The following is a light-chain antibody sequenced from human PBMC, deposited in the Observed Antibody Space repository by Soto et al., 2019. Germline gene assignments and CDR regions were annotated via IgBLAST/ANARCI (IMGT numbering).Light chain of an antibody. J-gene: IGLJ1*01. CDR3: CSYAGGYSLPYV. CDR2: DVY. Sequence: QSVLTQPRSVSGSPGQSVTISCTGTSSDVGGYNSVSWYQQHPGKATKLMIYDVYKRPTGVPNRFSGSKSGNTASLTISGLQAEDEADYYFCSYAGGYSLPYVFGSGTKVTVL. CDR1: SSDVGGYNS. V-gene: IGLV2-11*01.